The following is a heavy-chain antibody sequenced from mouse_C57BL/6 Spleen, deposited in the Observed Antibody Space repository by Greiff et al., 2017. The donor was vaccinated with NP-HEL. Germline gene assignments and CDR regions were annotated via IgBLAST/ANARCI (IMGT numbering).Heavy chain of an antibody. D-gene: IGHD4-1*01. J-gene: IGHJ4*01. Sequence: QVQLQQSGPGLVQPSQSLSITCTVSGFSLPSYGVHWVRQSPGKGLAWLGVIWRGGSTDYYAAIMYRLSITKDNPTSQDFFNRHSLHADDTATYYCAKNGKYYYAMDYWGQGTSVTVSS. CDR3: AKNGKYYYAMDY. CDR2: IWRGGST. V-gene: IGHV2-5*01. CDR1: GFSLPSYG.